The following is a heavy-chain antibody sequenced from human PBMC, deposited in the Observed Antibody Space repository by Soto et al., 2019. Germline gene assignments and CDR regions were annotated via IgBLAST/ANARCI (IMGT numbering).Heavy chain of an antibody. CDR3: ARHSIAVAGFDY. V-gene: IGHV4-39*01. CDR1: GGSISSSSYY. D-gene: IGHD6-19*01. J-gene: IGHJ4*02. CDR2: IYYSGST. Sequence: SETLSLTCTVSGGSISSSSYYWGWIRQPPGKGLEWIGSIYYSGSTYYNPSLKSRVTISVDTSKNQFSLKLSSVTAADTAVYYCARHSIAVAGFDYWGQGTLVTVPQ.